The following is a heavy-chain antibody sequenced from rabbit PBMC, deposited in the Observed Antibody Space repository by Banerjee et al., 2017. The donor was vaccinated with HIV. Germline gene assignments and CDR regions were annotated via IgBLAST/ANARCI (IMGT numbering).Heavy chain of an antibody. CDR3: ARDLTGVIGWNFNL. Sequence: QEQLEESGGDLVKPEGSLTLTCTASGFSFSSSYWICWVRQAPGKGLEWIACIYTGTSGSTWYANWAKGRFTISKTSSTTVTLQMTSLTAADTATYFCARDLTGVIGWNFNLWGPGTLVTVS. D-gene: IGHD1-1*01. J-gene: IGHJ4*01. V-gene: IGHV1S45*01. CDR2: IYTGTSGST. CDR1: GFSFSSSYW.